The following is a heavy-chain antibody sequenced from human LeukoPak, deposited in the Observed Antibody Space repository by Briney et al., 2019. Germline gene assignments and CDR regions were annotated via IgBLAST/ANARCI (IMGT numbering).Heavy chain of an antibody. Sequence: GGSLRLSCAASGFTFSSYGMHWVRQAPGKGLEWVAVIWYDGSNKYYADSVKGRFTISRDNSKNTLYLQMNSLRAEDTAVYYCARYRIARGAYHYYGMDVWGQGTTVTVSS. CDR2: IWYDGSNK. CDR1: GFTFSSYG. D-gene: IGHD1-14*01. CDR3: ARYRIARGAYHYYGMDV. J-gene: IGHJ6*02. V-gene: IGHV3-33*01.